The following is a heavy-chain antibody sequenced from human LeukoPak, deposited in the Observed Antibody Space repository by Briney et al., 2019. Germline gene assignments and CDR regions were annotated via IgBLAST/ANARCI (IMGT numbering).Heavy chain of an antibody. CDR2: ISGSGGST. Sequence: GGSLRLSWAASGFTFSSYAINGVRQAPGKGLEWVSAISGSGGSTYYADSVKGRFTFSRDNSKNTLYLQMNSLRAEDTAVYYCTKDLRWSDYWGQGTLVTVSS. CDR3: TKDLRWSDY. D-gene: IGHD4-23*01. V-gene: IGHV3-23*01. J-gene: IGHJ4*02. CDR1: GFTFSSYA.